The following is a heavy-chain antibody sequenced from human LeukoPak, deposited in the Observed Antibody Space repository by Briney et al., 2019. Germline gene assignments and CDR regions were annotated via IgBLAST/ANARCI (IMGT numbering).Heavy chain of an antibody. J-gene: IGHJ6*03. D-gene: IGHD3-3*01. V-gene: IGHV3-21*01. CDR2: ISSANSHI. CDR1: GFSLSNYA. CDR3: AREGRFPPGGLYYMDV. Sequence: GGSLRLSCVVSGFSLSNYAMNWVRQAPGKGPEWVSYISSANSHIYYADSVKGRFIISRDNAKNSLYLQMNSLRAEDTAVYYCAREGRFPPGGLYYMDVWGKGTTVTVSS.